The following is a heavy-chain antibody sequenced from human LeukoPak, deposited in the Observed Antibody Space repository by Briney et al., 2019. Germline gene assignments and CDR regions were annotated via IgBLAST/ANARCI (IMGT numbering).Heavy chain of an antibody. CDR1: GGSISSYY. CDR2: IYYSGST. V-gene: IGHV4-59*08. D-gene: IGHD3-22*01. Sequence: PSETLSLTCTVSGGSISSYYWSWIRQPPGKGLEWIGYIYYSGSTNYNPSLKSRVTISVDTSKNQFSLKLSSVTAADTAVYYCARQGAYYYDSSGYLATDFDYWGQGTLVTVSS. J-gene: IGHJ4*02. CDR3: ARQGAYYYDSSGYLATDFDY.